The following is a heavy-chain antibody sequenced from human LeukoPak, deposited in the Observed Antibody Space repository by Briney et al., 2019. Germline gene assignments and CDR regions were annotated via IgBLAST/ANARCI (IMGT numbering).Heavy chain of an antibody. CDR1: GDSMTGTSHF. J-gene: IGHJ5*02. CDR3: ARTLWVLTGWFDP. D-gene: IGHD4-11*01. V-gene: IGHV4-39*07. Sequence: PSETLSLTCTVSGDSMTGTSHFWDWIRQPPGKGLEWIGSIYYRGSTYYNPSLKSRVTISVDTSKNQFSLKLSSVTAADTAVYYCARTLWVLTGWFDPWGQGTLVTVSS. CDR2: IYYRGST.